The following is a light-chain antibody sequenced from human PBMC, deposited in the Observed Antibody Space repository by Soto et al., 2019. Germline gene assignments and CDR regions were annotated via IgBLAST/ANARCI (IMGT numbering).Light chain of an antibody. V-gene: IGKV1-5*01. CDR3: QQYDGN. Sequence: DIQMTQSPSTLSASVGDRVIITCRASQRIRTWLAWYQQKPGEGPQLLIYSASTLRCGVPSRFSGSGSGTEFTLTISGLQPDYFATYYCQQYDGNFGGGTKV. CDR1: QRIRTW. CDR2: SAS. J-gene: IGKJ4*01.